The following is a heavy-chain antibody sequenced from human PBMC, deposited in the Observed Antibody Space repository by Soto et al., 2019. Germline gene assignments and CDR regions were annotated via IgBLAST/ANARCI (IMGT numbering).Heavy chain of an antibody. CDR3: AKRFCTSTTCLSLDFYYXIGG. D-gene: IGHD2-2*01. CDR1: GFTVSSNY. J-gene: IGHJ6*03. V-gene: IGHV3-23*01. Sequence: PGGSLRLSCAASGFTVSSNYMSWVRQAPGKGLEWVSGISGSGDSTNYADSVKGRFTISRDNSENTVYLQMNSLRAEDTAVYYCAKRFCTSTTCLSLDFYYXIGGWGEGTTVTVSS. CDR2: ISGSGDST.